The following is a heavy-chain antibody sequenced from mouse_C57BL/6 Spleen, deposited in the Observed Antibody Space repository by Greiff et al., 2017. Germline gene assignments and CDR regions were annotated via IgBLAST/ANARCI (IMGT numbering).Heavy chain of an antibody. CDR3: AREDYYGGFAY. J-gene: IGHJ3*01. D-gene: IGHD1-1*01. CDR2: IYPSDSET. V-gene: IGHV1-61*01. Sequence: VQLSCKASGYTFTSYWMDWVKQRPGQGLEWIGNIYPSDSETHYNQKFKDKATLTVDKSSSTAYMQLSSLTSEDSAVYYCAREDYYGGFAYWGQGTLVTVSA. CDR1: GYTFTSYW.